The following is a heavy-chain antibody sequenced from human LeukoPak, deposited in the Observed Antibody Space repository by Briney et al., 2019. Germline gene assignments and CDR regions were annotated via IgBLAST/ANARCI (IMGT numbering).Heavy chain of an antibody. D-gene: IGHD5-12*01. CDR2: ISGSGGST. V-gene: IGHV3-23*01. CDR1: GFTFNNYA. Sequence: GGSLRLSCAASGFTFNNYAMSWVRQAPGKGLEWVSAISGSGGSTYYADSAKGRFTISRDNSKNTLYLQMNSLRAEDTAVYYCAKGSYSDYDSTSEYWGQGTLVTVSS. CDR3: AKGSYSDYDSTSEY. J-gene: IGHJ4*02.